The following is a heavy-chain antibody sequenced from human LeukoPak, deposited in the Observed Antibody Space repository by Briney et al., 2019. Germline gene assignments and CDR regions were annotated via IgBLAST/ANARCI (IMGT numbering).Heavy chain of an antibody. CDR2: IYTSGST. D-gene: IGHD2-2*01. J-gene: IGHJ6*02. Sequence: PSQTLSLTCTVSGGSISSGSYYWSWIRQPAGKGLEWIGRIYTSGSTNYNPSLKSRVTISVDTSKNQFFLKLSSVTAADTAVYYCARGPARGYCRSTSCYYYGMDVWGQGTTVTVSS. CDR1: GGSISSGSYY. CDR3: ARGPARGYCRSTSCYYYGMDV. V-gene: IGHV4-61*02.